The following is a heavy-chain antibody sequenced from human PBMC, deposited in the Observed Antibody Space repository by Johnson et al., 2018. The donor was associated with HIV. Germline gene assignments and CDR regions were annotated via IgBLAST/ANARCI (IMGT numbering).Heavy chain of an antibody. CDR1: GFTVSSNY. CDR2: IKQDGSEK. D-gene: IGHD4-17*01. V-gene: IGHV3-7*03. J-gene: IGHJ3*02. CDR3: AKDRMYDYGDYGGAFDI. Sequence: VQLVESGGGLIQPGGSLRLSCAASGFTVSSNYMSWVRQAPGKGLEWVANIKQDGSEKYYVDSVKGRFTISRDNAKNSLYLQMNSLGAEDTAVYYCAKDRMYDYGDYGGAFDIWGQGTMVTVSS.